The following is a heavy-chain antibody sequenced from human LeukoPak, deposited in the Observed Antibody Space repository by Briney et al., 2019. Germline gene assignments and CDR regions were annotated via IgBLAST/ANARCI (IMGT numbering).Heavy chain of an antibody. CDR1: GFTISSYA. D-gene: IGHD2-15*01. Sequence: PGGSLRLSCAASGFTISSYAMHWVRQAPGKGLEWVAVVSYDGTNKYYADSVKGRFTISRDNSKSTLYLQMNILRAEDTAVYYCARASRGVVVVAATPELDYWGPGTLVTVSS. CDR3: ARASRGVVVVAATPELDY. J-gene: IGHJ4*02. V-gene: IGHV3-30-3*01. CDR2: VSYDGTNK.